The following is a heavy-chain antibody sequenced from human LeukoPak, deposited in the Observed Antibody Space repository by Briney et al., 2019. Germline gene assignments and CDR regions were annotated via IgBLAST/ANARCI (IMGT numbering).Heavy chain of an antibody. CDR2: IYYSGST. D-gene: IGHD3-22*01. Sequence: SETLSLTCTVSGGSISSYYWSWIRQPPGKGLEWIGCIYYSGSTNYNPSLKSRVTISVDTSKNQFSLKLRSVTAADTAVYYCARDRYYYDSSGYSLFDYWGQGTLVTVSS. CDR3: ARDRYYYDSSGYSLFDY. V-gene: IGHV4-59*01. CDR1: GGSISSYY. J-gene: IGHJ4*02.